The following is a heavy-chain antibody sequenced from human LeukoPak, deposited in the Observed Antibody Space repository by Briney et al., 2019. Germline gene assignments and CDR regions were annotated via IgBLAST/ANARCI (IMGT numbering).Heavy chain of an antibody. CDR3: ARPTVVTPDAFDI. CDR2: IIPILGIA. J-gene: IGHJ3*02. D-gene: IGHD4-23*01. Sequence: ASVKVSCKASGYTFTSYAISWVRQAPGQGLEWMGRIIPILGIANYAQKFQGRVTITADKSTSTAYMELSSLRSEDTAVYYCARPTVVTPDAFDIWGQGTMVTVSS. CDR1: GYTFTSYA. V-gene: IGHV1-69*04.